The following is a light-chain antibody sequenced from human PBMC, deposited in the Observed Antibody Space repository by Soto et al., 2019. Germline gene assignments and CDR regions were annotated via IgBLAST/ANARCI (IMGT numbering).Light chain of an antibody. Sequence: DIVMTQSPLSLPVTPGEPASISCRSSQSLLQTNGYNYLDWYLQKTGQSPQLLIYLGSNRASGVPDRFSGSGSGTDFTLKISRVEAEDVGVYYCMQALQTPWAFGQGTKGEIK. V-gene: IGKV2-28*01. CDR3: MQALQTPWA. CDR2: LGS. CDR1: QSLLQTNGYNY. J-gene: IGKJ1*01.